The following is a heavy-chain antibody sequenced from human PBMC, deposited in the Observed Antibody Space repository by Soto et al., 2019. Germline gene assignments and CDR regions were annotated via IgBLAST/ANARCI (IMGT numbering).Heavy chain of an antibody. CDR2: IIPIFGTA. V-gene: IGHV1-69*12. CDR3: ARSGGPLGSSYYGMDV. CDR1: GGTFSSYA. D-gene: IGHD3-16*01. Sequence: QVQLVQSGAEVKKPGSSVKVSCKASGGTFSSYAISWVRQAPGQGLEWMGGIIPIFGTANYAQKFQGRVTITADETTSTAYMELSSLRSEDTAVYYCARSGGPLGSSYYGMDVWGQGTTVTVSS. J-gene: IGHJ6*02.